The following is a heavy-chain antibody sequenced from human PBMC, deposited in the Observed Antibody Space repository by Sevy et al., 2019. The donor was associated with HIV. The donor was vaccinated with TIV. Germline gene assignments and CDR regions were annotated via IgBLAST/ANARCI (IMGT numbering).Heavy chain of an antibody. J-gene: IGHJ6*02. CDR2: IKSKSEGGTT. D-gene: IGHD2-15*01. V-gene: IGHV3-15*01. Sequence: GGSLRLSCGASGFTFSNAWMTWVRQAPGKGLEWVGRIKSKSEGGTTDYAAPVKGRFTISRDNAKNSLYLQMNSLRAEDTAVYYCASAGLVVVVAARKEHHGMDVWGQGTTVTVSS. CDR1: GFTFSNAW. CDR3: ASAGLVVVVAARKEHHGMDV.